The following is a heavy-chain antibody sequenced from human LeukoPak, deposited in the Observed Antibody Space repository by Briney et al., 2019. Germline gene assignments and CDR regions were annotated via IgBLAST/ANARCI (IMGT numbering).Heavy chain of an antibody. CDR1: GFTFSNAW. J-gene: IGHJ4*02. CDR3: TTDPSGSYYSVDY. Sequence: GGSLRLSCAASGFTFSNAWMSWVRQASGKGLEWVGRIKSKTDGGTTDYAAPVKGRFTISRDDSKNTLYLQMNSLKTEDTAVYYCTTDPSGSYYSVDYWGQGTLVTVSS. CDR2: IKSKTDGGTT. V-gene: IGHV3-15*01. D-gene: IGHD1-26*01.